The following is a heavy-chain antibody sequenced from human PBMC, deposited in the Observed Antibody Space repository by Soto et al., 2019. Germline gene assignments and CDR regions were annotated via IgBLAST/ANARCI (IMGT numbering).Heavy chain of an antibody. V-gene: IGHV1-8*02. CDR2: MNPNSGNT. CDR1: GYTFNNYD. D-gene: IGHD3-10*01. CDR3: TRAYGAETFDF. Sequence: ASVKVSCKASGYTFNNYDIHWVRQAPGHGLEWMGWMNPNSGNTGYAQNFRGRVTMTQNTAIGTAYMELSSLRSDDAATYYCTRAYGAETFDFWGQGTRVTSPQ. J-gene: IGHJ5*01.